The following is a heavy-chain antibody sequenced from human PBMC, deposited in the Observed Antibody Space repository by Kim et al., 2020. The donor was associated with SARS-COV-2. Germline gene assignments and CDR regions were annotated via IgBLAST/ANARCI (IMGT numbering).Heavy chain of an antibody. Sequence: AQKFQGRVTITADESTSTAYMELSSLRSEDTAVYYCARDSGSSTSFAMDVWGQGTTVTVSS. D-gene: IGHD2-2*01. J-gene: IGHJ6*02. CDR3: ARDSGSSTSFAMDV. V-gene: IGHV1-69*01.